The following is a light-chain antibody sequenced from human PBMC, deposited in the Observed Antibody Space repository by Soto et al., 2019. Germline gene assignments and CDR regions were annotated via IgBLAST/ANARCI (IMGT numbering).Light chain of an antibody. V-gene: IGKV3-11*01. Sequence: PGGVAALSCKASQSVHNFLAWYQQKPGQDPRILLYGASTRAAGVPPRLSGSGSGTAFTLTISSLEPEDFAVYYCQQRSHWPPITFGQGTRLEI. CDR1: QSVHNF. J-gene: IGKJ5*01. CDR2: GAS. CDR3: QQRSHWPPIT.